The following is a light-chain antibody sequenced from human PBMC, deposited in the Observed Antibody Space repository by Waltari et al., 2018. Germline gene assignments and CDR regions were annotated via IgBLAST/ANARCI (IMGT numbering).Light chain of an antibody. CDR3: LQAPIT. V-gene: IGKV2-30*01. CDR1: QRRENTDGNTY. Sequence: DVVLTQSPLFLPVTLGQPASISCRSTQRRENTDGNTYLDWFLQRPGQSPRRLFYKVSERDSGVPDRFSGIGSGSNFTLKISRVEAEDVGVYYCLQAPITFGPGTRVDIK. J-gene: IGKJ3*01. CDR2: KVS.